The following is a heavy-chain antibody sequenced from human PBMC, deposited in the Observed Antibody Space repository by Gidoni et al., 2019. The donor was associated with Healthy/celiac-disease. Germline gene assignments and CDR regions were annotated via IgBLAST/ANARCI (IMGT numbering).Heavy chain of an antibody. Sequence: EVQLLESGGGLVQHGGSLRLSCAASGFTFSSYAMSWVRQAPGKGLGWVSAISGSGGRTYYADSVKGRFTISRDNSKNTLYLQMNSLRAEDTAVYYCAKSIVVVPAAGDYWGQGTLVTVSS. CDR1: GFTFSSYA. V-gene: IGHV3-23*01. J-gene: IGHJ4*02. CDR3: AKSIVVVPAAGDY. CDR2: ISGSGGRT. D-gene: IGHD2-2*01.